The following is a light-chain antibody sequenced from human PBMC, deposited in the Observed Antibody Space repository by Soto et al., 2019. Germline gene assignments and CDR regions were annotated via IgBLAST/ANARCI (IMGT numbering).Light chain of an antibody. V-gene: IGKV1-12*01. CDR3: QQGGSFPIT. CDR1: QDIGSW. CDR2: AAS. Sequence: DIQMTQSPSSVSASVGDRVTITCRASQDIGSWLAWYQQKPGKAPDLLIYAASSLQSGVPSRFYGSGSGTDFTLTISSLQPEDFATYYCQQGGSFPITFGQGTRLEIK. J-gene: IGKJ5*01.